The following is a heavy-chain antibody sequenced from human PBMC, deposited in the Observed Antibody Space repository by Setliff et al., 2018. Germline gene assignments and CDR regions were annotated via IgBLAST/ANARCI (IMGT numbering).Heavy chain of an antibody. D-gene: IGHD1-1*01. CDR2: INHSGNT. CDR3: VREGYSEYFQD. CDR1: GGSFSGYY. V-gene: IGHV4-34*01. Sequence: PSETLSLTCAVYGGSFSGYYWSWIRQPPEKGLEWIGEINHSGNTNYNPSLKSRVTISVDTSKNQLSLTLSSVTAADTAVYYCVREGYSEYFQDWGRGTLVTVSS. J-gene: IGHJ1*01.